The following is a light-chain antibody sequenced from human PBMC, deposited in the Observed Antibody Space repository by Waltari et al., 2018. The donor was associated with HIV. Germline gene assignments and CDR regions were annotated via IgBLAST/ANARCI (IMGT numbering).Light chain of an antibody. Sequence: IVLTQSPGTLSLSPGERATLSCRTSQSLKNNYLAWYQQRSGQPPTLLIFGASNRATGIPDRFRGSGSGTDFTLTITRLEPEDFAVYYCQYSETFGQGTKVEVK. J-gene: IGKJ1*01. CDR3: QYSET. CDR2: GAS. CDR1: QSLKNNY. V-gene: IGKV3-20*01.